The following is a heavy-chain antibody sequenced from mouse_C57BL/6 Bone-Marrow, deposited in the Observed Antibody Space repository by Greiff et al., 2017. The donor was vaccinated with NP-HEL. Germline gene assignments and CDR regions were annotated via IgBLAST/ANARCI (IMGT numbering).Heavy chain of an antibody. V-gene: IGHV7-1*01. CDR1: GFTFSDFY. J-gene: IGHJ3*01. CDR3: ARDLWSPFAY. Sequence: EVKRVESGGGLVQSGRSLRLSCATSGFTFSDFYMEWVRQAPGKGLEWIAASRNKANDYTTEYSASVKGRFIVSRDTSQSILYLQMNALRAEDTAIYYCARDLWSPFAYWGQGTLVTVSA. D-gene: IGHD1-1*02. CDR2: SRNKANDYTT.